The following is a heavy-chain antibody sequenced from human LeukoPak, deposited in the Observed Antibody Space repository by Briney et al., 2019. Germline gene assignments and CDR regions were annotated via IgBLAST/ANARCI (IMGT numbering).Heavy chain of an antibody. Sequence: SETLSLTCAVSGYSISSGYYWGWIRQPPGKGLEWIGSIYHSGSTYYNPSLKSRVTISVDTSKNQFSLKLSSVTAADTAVYYCARHPQRRGAFDIWSQGTMVTVSS. V-gene: IGHV4-38-2*01. J-gene: IGHJ3*02. CDR2: IYHSGST. CDR1: GYSISSGYY. CDR3: ARHPQRRGAFDI. D-gene: IGHD1-1*01.